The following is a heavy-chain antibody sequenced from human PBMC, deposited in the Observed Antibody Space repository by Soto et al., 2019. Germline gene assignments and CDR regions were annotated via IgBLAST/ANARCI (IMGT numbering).Heavy chain of an antibody. Sequence: SETLSLTCAVSGGSISSGGYSWSWIRQPPGKGQEWIGYIYHSGSTYYNPSLKSRVTISVDRSKNQFSLKLSSVTAADTAVYYCARGMTTVTTYDYWGQGTLVTVSS. CDR1: GGSISSGGYS. V-gene: IGHV4-30-2*01. CDR2: IYHSGST. J-gene: IGHJ4*02. CDR3: ARGMTTVTTYDY. D-gene: IGHD4-17*01.